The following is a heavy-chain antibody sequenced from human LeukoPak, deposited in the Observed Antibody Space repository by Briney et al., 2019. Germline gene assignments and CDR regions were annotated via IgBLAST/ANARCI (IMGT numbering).Heavy chain of an antibody. CDR3: ARVYPDCSSTSCYDGAEYFQH. D-gene: IGHD2-2*01. Sequence: PSETLSLTCTVSGGSISSSSYYWGWIRQPPGKGLEWVSYISSSGSTIYYADSVKGRFTISRDNAKNSLYLQMNSLRAEDTAVYYCARVYPDCSSTSCYDGAEYFQHWGQGTLVTVSS. CDR2: ISSSGSTI. V-gene: IGHV3-11*04. J-gene: IGHJ1*01. CDR1: GGSISSSSYY.